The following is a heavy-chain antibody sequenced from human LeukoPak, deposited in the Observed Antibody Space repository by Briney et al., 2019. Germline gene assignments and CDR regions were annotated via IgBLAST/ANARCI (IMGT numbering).Heavy chain of an antibody. D-gene: IGHD7-27*01. Sequence: GGSLRLSCAASGFTFSDDYMTWVRQAPGKGLEWVSVIYSGGNTYYADSVKGRFTISRDNSKNTLYLQMDSLRAEDTAVYYCARDGLATGVDYWGQGTLVTVSS. J-gene: IGHJ4*02. CDR1: GFTFSDDY. CDR2: IYSGGNT. V-gene: IGHV3-53*01. CDR3: ARDGLATGVDY.